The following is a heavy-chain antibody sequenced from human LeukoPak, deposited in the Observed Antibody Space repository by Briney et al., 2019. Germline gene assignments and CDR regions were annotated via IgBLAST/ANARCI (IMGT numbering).Heavy chain of an antibody. CDR3: ARYQGGGWDV. V-gene: IGHV3-7*01. CDR1: GFTFSTYW. CDR2: IKQDGSDK. J-gene: IGHJ4*02. D-gene: IGHD6-19*01. Sequence: GGSLRLSCAASGFTFSTYWMSWVRQAPGMGLEWVANIKQDGSDKYYVDSVKGRFTISRDNAKNSLYLQMNSLRAEDTAVYYCARYQGGGWDVWGQGTLVTVSS.